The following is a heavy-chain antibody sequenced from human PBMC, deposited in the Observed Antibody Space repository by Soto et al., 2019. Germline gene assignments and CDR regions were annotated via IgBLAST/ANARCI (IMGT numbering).Heavy chain of an antibody. D-gene: IGHD5-12*01. V-gene: IGHV3-74*01. Sequence: EVQLVESGGGLVQPGGSLRLSCAASGFTFSSYWMHWVRQAPGKGLVWVSRINSDGSSTSYADSVKGRFTISRDNAKNTADPEMDRLGAEGTAGYYCARVGGRWLPLRYYYGMDVWGQGTTVTVSS. CDR2: INSDGSST. CDR1: GFTFSSYW. J-gene: IGHJ6*02. CDR3: ARVGGRWLPLRYYYGMDV.